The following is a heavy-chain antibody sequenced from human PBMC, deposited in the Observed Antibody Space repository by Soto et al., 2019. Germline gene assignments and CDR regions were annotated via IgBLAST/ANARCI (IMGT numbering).Heavy chain of an antibody. CDR2: IYYSGST. V-gene: IGHV4-39*01. J-gene: IGHJ6*02. Sequence: SETQSLTSTVSGGYIRSSSYYWGWIRQPPGKGLEWIGSIYYSGSTYYNPSLKSRVTISVDTSKNQFSLKLSSVTAADTAVYYCAAPFTGFGEFYGMDVWGQGTTVTVSS. CDR3: AAPFTGFGEFYGMDV. D-gene: IGHD3-10*01. CDR1: GGYIRSSSYY.